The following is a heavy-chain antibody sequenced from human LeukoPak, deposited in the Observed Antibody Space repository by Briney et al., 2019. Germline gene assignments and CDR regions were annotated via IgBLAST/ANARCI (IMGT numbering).Heavy chain of an antibody. V-gene: IGHV3-7*01. D-gene: IGHD3-16*02. CDR3: AKTGIDYVWGSFRSQYDY. Sequence: GRSLRLSCAASGFTFSSYAMHWVRQAPGRGLEWVANIKQDGSEINYVDSVKGRFTISRDNAENSLYLQMNSLRVEDTAIYYCAKTGIDYVWGSFRSQYDYWGQGTLVTVSS. CDR1: GFTFSSYA. J-gene: IGHJ4*02. CDR2: IKQDGSEI.